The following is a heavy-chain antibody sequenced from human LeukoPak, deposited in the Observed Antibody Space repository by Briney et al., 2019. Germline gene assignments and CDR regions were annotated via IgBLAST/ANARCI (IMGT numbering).Heavy chain of an antibody. D-gene: IGHD3-9*01. J-gene: IGHJ6*03. CDR2: IIPIFGTA. CDR1: GGTFSSYA. V-gene: IGHV1-69*05. Sequence: SVKVSCKASGGTFSSYAISWVRQAPGQGLEWMGGIIPIFGTANYAQKFQGRVTITTDESTSTAYMELSSLRAEDTAVYYCARGALRYFDWLLPEGYYYYYYMDVWGKGTTVTVSS. CDR3: ARGALRYFDWLLPEGYYYYYYMDV.